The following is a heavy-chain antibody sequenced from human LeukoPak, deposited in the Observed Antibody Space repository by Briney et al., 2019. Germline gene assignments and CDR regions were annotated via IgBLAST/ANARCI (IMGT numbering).Heavy chain of an antibody. CDR2: VYYSGNT. D-gene: IGHD6-6*01. J-gene: IGHJ4*02. V-gene: IGHV4-39*07. CDR1: GGSISSSPYY. CDR3: ARYSSSLFLDY. Sequence: PSETLSLTCSVSGGSISSSPYYWAWIRQPPGKGLEWIGSVYYSGNTHYSPSFRSRVTMSVDTSKNQFSLSLSSVTAADTAVYYCARYSSSLFLDYWGQGTLVTVSS.